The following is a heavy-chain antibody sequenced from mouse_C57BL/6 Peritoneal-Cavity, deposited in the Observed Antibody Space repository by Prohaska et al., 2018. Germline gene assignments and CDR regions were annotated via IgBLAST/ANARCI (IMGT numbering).Heavy chain of an antibody. CDR2: INSDVSAI. D-gene: IGHD2-1*01. CDR3: MRYGNYWYFDV. J-gene: IGHJ1*03. CDR1: GFTFSGFW. Sequence: EVQLLETGGGLVQPGGSRGLSCEGSGFTFSGFWMSWVRQTPGKTLEWIGDINSDVSAINYAPSIKDRFTIFRDNDKSTLYQQMSNVRSEDTATYFCMRYGNYWYFDVWGTGTTVTVSS. V-gene: IGHV11-2*01.